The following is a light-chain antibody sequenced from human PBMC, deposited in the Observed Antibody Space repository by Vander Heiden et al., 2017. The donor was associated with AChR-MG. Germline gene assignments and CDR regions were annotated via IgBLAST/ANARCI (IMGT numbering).Light chain of an antibody. CDR2: KDS. CDR3: QSADSNGPRV. Sequence: SYELTQPPSVSVSPGQTARITCSGDTLSKQYAYWYQQKPGQAPVLVIYKDSERPSGIPERFSGSSSGTTVTLTISGVQAEDEADYYCQSADSNGPRVFGGGTKLTGL. J-gene: IGLJ2*01. V-gene: IGLV3-25*03. CDR1: TLSKQY.